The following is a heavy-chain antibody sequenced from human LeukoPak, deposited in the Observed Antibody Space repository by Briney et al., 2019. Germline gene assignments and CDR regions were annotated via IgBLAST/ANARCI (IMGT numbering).Heavy chain of an antibody. D-gene: IGHD3-3*01. CDR1: GYTFTGYY. Sequence: GGSLRLSCAASGYTFTGYYMHWVRQAPGQGLEWMGWINPNSGGTNYAQKFQGRVTMTRDTSISTAYMELSRLRSDDTAVYYCALLEWLPGVDYWGQGTLVTVSS. CDR3: ALLEWLPGVDY. J-gene: IGHJ4*02. V-gene: IGHV1-2*02. CDR2: INPNSGGT.